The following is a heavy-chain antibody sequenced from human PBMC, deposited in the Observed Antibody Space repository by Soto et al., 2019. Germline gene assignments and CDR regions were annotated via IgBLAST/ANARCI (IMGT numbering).Heavy chain of an antibody. CDR2: INHSGST. J-gene: IGHJ6*02. CDR3: ERVVGVLLWFGESHYGMDV. CDR1: GGSFSGYY. V-gene: IGHV4-34*01. Sequence: NPSETLSLTCAVYGGSFSGYYWSWIRQPPGKGLEWIGEINHSGSTNYNPSLKSRVTMSVDTSKNQFSLKLSSVTAADTAVYYCERVVGVLLWFGESHYGMDVWGQGTTVTVYS. D-gene: IGHD3-10*01.